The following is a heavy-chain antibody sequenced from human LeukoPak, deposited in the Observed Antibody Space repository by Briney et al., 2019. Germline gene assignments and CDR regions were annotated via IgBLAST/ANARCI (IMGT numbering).Heavy chain of an antibody. D-gene: IGHD2/OR15-2a*01. V-gene: IGHV4-39*01. CDR3: ARSTTTYYYYYMDV. J-gene: IGHJ6*03. CDR2: IYYSGST. CDR1: GGSISSSSYY. Sequence: SETLSLTCTVSGGSISSSSYYWGWIRQPPGKGLEWIGSIYYSGSTYYNPSLKSRVTISVDTSKNQFSLKLSSVTAADTAVYYCARSTTTYYYYYMDVWGKGTTVTVSS.